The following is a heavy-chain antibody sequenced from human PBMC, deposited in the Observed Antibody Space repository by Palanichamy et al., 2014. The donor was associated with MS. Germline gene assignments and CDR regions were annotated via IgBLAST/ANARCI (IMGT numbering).Heavy chain of an antibody. D-gene: IGHD1-26*01. CDR1: GGSISGYY. J-gene: IGHJ4*02. Sequence: QVQLQESGPGLLKPSETLSLTCSVSGGSISGYYWTWIRQPPGKGLEWIGYTYSSGSTNYNPSLKSRVTISVDTSKNQFSLKLNSVTAADTAVYFCARHGSHGGYHRFFDYWGQGTLVTVSS. CDR2: TYSSGST. CDR3: ARHGSHGGYHRFFDY. V-gene: IGHV4-59*08.